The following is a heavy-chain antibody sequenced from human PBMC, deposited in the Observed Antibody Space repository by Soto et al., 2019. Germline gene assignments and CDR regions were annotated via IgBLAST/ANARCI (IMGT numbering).Heavy chain of an antibody. CDR1: GFSRSTSGGC. J-gene: IGHJ4*02. Sequence: QITLKESGPTLVKPTQTLTMPCTVSGFSRSTSGGCVGWICQSPGQALAWLALIYWDDDNLYSPSLKSRLPITKDTSKNPVVLIMTIMDPLDTGTYLWAHRGGSAYAYLGQGTLVNVPS. CDR3: AHRGGSAYAY. CDR2: IYWDDDN. D-gene: IGHD6-6*01. V-gene: IGHV2-5*02.